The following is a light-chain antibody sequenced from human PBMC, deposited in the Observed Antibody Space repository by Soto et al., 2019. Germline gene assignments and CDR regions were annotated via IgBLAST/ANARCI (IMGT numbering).Light chain of an antibody. CDR1: SSDVGGYDY. J-gene: IGLJ1*01. CDR2: EVT. V-gene: IGLV2-14*01. Sequence: QSVLTQPASVSGSPGQSIAISCTGTSSDVGGYDYVSWYQQQPDKAPKLVIYEVTKRPSGVSNRFSGSKSGNTASLTISGLQAEYEADYYCSSHTTGRTRVFGTGTKATVL. CDR3: SSHTTGRTRV.